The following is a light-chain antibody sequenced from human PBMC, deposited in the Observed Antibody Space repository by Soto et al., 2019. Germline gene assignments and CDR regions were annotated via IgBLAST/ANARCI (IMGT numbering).Light chain of an antibody. CDR1: QSISTW. V-gene: IGKV1-5*01. CDR3: QQYNSYST. J-gene: IGKJ1*01. Sequence: DIQMTQSPATLSASVGDRVTITCRASQSISTWLAWYQPTPGKAPKLLIYDASSLESGVPSRLSGSGSGTEFTLPITSLQPDDFATYYCQQYNSYSTFGQGTKVDIK. CDR2: DAS.